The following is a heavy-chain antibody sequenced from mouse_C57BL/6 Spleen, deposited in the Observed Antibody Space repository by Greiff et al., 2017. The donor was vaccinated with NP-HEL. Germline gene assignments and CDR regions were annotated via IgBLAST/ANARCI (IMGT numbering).Heavy chain of an antibody. Sequence: QVQLQQPGAELVMPGASVKLSCKASGYTFTSYWMHWVKQRPGQGLEWIGEIDPSDSYTNYNQKFKDKATLTADKSSSTAYMQLSSLTYEDSAVYYCARNYYGSSYGFAYWGQGTLVTVSA. CDR2: IDPSDSYT. D-gene: IGHD1-1*01. V-gene: IGHV1-69*01. CDR1: GYTFTSYW. CDR3: ARNYYGSSYGFAY. J-gene: IGHJ3*01.